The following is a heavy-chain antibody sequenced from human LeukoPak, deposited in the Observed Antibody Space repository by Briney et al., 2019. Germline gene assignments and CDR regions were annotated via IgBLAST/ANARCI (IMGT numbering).Heavy chain of an antibody. D-gene: IGHD3-10*01. J-gene: IGHJ4*02. V-gene: IGHV3-33*01. CDR1: GLTFSSYG. CDR3: AGVDGYYGSGSPFDY. Sequence: QPGRSLRLSCAASGLTFSSYGMHWVRQAPGKGLEWVAVIWYDGSNKYYADSVKGRFTISRDNSKNTLYLQMNSLRAEDTAVYYCAGVDGYYGSGSPFDYWGQGTLVTVSS. CDR2: IWYDGSNK.